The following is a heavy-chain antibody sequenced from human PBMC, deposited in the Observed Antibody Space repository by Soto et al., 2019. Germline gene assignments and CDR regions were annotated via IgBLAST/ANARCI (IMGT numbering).Heavy chain of an antibody. D-gene: IGHD1-26*01. J-gene: IGHJ4*02. CDR1: GGTFSSYA. Sequence: QVQLVQSGAEVKKPGSSVKVSCKASGGTFSSYAISWVRQAPGQGLEWMGGIIPIFGTANYAQKFQGRVXIXAXXSTSTAYMELSSLRSEDTAVYYCARVSSGSYGPEYWGQGTLVTVSS. CDR2: IIPIFGTA. CDR3: ARVSSGSYGPEY. V-gene: IGHV1-69*12.